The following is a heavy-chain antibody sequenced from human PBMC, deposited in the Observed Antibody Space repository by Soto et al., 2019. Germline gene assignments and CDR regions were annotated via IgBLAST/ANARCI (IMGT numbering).Heavy chain of an antibody. CDR1: WFPVHGYV. D-gene: IGHD6-6*01. CDR2: ISSNGVGT. J-gene: IGHJ6*03. Sequence: GGFLKLCCANVWFPVHGYVMYCVRQAPGKGLEYVSGISSNGVGTYYANSVQGRFTISRDNSKNTVYLQMGSLRPEDMAVYYCARRARPDFYYMDVWGKGT. CDR3: ARRARPDFYYMDV. V-gene: IGHV3-64*01.